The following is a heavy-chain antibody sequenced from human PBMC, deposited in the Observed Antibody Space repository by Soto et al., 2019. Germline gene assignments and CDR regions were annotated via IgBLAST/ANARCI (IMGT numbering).Heavy chain of an antibody. J-gene: IGHJ4*02. CDR3: ARSGAYCTSITCLFDSF. Sequence: QAQLVQSGAEVKKPGASVKVSCRASGYTFSSYGYAWVRQAPGQGLEWMGWISAYNGETNYAQKLQDRVTMTTDTSTTTAYMELRNMGSDDTAVYYCARSGAYCTSITCLFDSFWGLGTLVTVSS. D-gene: IGHD2-8*01. CDR1: GYTFSSYG. V-gene: IGHV1-18*01. CDR2: ISAYNGET.